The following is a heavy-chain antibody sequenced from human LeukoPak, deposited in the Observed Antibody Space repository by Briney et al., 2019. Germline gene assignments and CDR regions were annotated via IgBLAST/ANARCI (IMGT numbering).Heavy chain of an antibody. CDR1: GGTFSSYA. J-gene: IGHJ6*02. D-gene: IGHD2-15*01. V-gene: IGHV1-69*01. CDR2: IIPIFGTA. CDR3: ARVVAADYYYGMDD. Sequence: SVKVSCKASGGTFSSYAISWVRQAPGQGLEWMGGIIPIFGTANYAQKFQGRVTITADESTSTAYIELSSLRSEDTAVYYCARVVAADYYYGMDDWGQGTTVTVSS.